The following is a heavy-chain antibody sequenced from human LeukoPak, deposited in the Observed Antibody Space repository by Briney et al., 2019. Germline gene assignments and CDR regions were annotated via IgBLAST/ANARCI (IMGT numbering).Heavy chain of an antibody. V-gene: IGHV3-15*01. Sequence: GGSLRLSCAGSGFTFSAYAMRWVRHAAGKVLEWVGRIKRRSDGTATAYTAPETGRFTISRDDSRNTLYVEMNSLKTEDTAVYYCTSGIGTIDFWGQGSQASVSS. CDR2: IKRRSDGTAT. D-gene: IGHD1-1*01. CDR1: GFTFSAYA. J-gene: IGHJ4*02. CDR3: TSGIGTIDF.